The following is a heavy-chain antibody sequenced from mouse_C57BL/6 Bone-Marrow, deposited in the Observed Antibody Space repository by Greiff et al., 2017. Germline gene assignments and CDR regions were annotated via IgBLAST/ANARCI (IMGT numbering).Heavy chain of an antibody. V-gene: IGHV1-4*01. Sequence: VQLQESGAELARPGASVKMSCKASGYTFTSYTMHWVKQRPGQGLEWIGYINPSSGYTKYNQKFKDKATLTADKSSSTAYMQLSSLTSEDSAVYYCARLYYDYDGVAYWGQGTLVTVSA. D-gene: IGHD2-4*01. CDR1: GYTFTSYT. J-gene: IGHJ3*01. CDR3: ARLYYDYDGVAY. CDR2: INPSSGYT.